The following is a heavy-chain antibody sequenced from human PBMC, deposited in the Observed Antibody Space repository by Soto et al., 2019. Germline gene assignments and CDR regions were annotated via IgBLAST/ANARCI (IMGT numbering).Heavy chain of an antibody. V-gene: IGHV3-23*01. CDR2: ISETGAGT. Sequence: EVQLLESGGGLAQPAGSLRLSCAASGFAFSNYAMAWVRRAPGKGLQWVSSISETGAGTYYADSVKGRFTISRDNSKHTLYLQMNSMRAEDTAVYYCASRPSYCFITTCLDYWGQGTLVTVSS. CDR3: ASRPSYCFITTCLDY. J-gene: IGHJ4*02. CDR1: GFAFSNYA. D-gene: IGHD3-22*01.